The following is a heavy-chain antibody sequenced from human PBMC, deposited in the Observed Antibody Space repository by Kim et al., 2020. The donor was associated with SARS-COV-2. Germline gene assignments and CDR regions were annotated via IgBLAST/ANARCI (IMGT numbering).Heavy chain of an antibody. CDR2: IYYSGST. CDR1: GGSISSGGNY. Sequence: SETLSLTCTVSGGSISSGGNYWSWIRQHPGKGLEWIGYIYYSGSTYYNPSLKSRVTISVDTSKNHFSLKLSSVTAADTAVYYCAGDPLKNPVPLGYYYSYGMDGWGQGTTVTVSS. CDR3: AGDPLKNPVPLGYYYSYGMDG. V-gene: IGHV4-31*03. J-gene: IGHJ6*02.